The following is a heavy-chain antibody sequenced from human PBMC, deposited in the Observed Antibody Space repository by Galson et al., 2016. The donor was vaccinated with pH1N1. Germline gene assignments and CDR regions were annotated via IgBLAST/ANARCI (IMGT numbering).Heavy chain of an antibody. D-gene: IGHD4-17*01. J-gene: IGHJ2*01. Sequence: SLRLSCAASGFTFSDYYMSWIRQAPGKGLEWLSYISSSGNTIYYADSVKGRFTISRDNARNSLYLQMNSLRAEDTALYYCARDHVYGDYFERFFDLWGRGTLVTVSS. CDR2: ISSSGNTI. CDR3: ARDHVYGDYFERFFDL. CDR1: GFTFSDYY. V-gene: IGHV3-11*04.